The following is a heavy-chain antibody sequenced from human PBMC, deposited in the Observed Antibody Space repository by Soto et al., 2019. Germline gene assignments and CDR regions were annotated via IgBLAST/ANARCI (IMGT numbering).Heavy chain of an antibody. CDR1: GYSFTSYW. V-gene: IGHV5-51*01. CDR2: IYPGDSDT. CDR3: ARDADYGLEYFQH. D-gene: IGHD4-17*01. Sequence: GESLKISCKGSGYSFTSYWIGWVRQMPGKGLEWMGIIYPGDSDTRYSPSFQGQVPISADKSISTAYLQWSSLKASDTAMYYCARDADYGLEYFQHWGQGTLVTVSS. J-gene: IGHJ1*01.